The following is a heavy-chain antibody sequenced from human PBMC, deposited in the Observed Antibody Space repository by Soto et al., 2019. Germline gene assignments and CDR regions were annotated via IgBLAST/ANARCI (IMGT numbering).Heavy chain of an antibody. CDR2: IYYSGST. Sequence: QLQLQESGPGLVKPSETLSLTCTVSGGSISSSSYYWGWIRQPPGKGLEWIGSIYYSGSTYYNPSLKSRVTISVDTSKNQFSLKLSSVTAADTAVYYCARVLRVYAGWYFDLWGRGTLVTVSS. J-gene: IGHJ2*01. CDR1: GGSISSSSYY. CDR3: ARVLRVYAGWYFDL. V-gene: IGHV4-39*01. D-gene: IGHD2-8*01.